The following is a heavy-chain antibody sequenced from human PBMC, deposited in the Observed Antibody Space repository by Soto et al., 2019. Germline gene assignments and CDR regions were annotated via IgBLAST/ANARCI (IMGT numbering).Heavy chain of an antibody. D-gene: IGHD4-17*01. CDR3: ATLGTTLTAVDY. CDR2: IWYDGSGY. J-gene: IGHJ4*02. V-gene: IGHV3-33*01. CDR1: GFTFSDYG. Sequence: QVQLVESGGGVVQPGMSLRLSCTASGFTFSDYGLNWVRQAPDKGLEWVAVIWYDGSGYYYAESVKGRFTISRDNSENTLFLQMNSLRADDTAVYYCATLGTTLTAVDYWGQGTLVTVSS.